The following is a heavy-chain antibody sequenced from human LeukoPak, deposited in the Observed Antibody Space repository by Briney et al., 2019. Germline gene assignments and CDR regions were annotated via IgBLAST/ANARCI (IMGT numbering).Heavy chain of an antibody. CDR3: ARGEYDILTGYYRNFDY. D-gene: IGHD3-9*01. CDR1: GGSISSGGYS. CDR2: IYHSGST. V-gene: IGHV4-30-2*01. J-gene: IGHJ4*02. Sequence: SETLSLTCAVSGGSISSGGYSWSWIRQPPGKGLEWIGYIYHSGSTYYNPSLKSRVTISVDRSKNQFSLKLSSVTAADTAVYYCARGEYDILTGYYRNFDYWGQGTLVTVSS.